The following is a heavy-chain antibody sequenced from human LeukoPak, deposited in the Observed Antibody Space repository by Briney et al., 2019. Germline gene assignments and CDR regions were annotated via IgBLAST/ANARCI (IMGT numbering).Heavy chain of an antibody. CDR3: ARVPSDSFDY. J-gene: IGHJ4*02. V-gene: IGHV3-30-3*01. Sequence: PGGSLRLSCAASGFTFSSYAMHWVRQAPGKGLEWVAVISYDGSNKYYADSVKGRFTISRDNSKNTLYLQMNSLRAEDTAVYYCARVPSDSFDYWGQGTLVTVSS. D-gene: IGHD2-21*02. CDR2: ISYDGSNK. CDR1: GFTFSSYA.